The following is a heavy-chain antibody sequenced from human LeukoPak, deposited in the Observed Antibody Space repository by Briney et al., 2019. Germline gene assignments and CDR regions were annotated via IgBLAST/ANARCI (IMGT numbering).Heavy chain of an antibody. D-gene: IGHD6-13*01. CDR3: ARHPGYSSSWYMDY. CDR2: INHSGST. Sequence: PSETLSLTCAVYGGSFSGYYWSWIRQPPGKGLEWIGEINHSGSTNYNPSLKSRVTISVDTSKNQFSLKLSSVTAADTAVYYCARHPGYSSSWYMDYWGQGTLVTVSS. CDR1: GGSFSGYY. J-gene: IGHJ4*02. V-gene: IGHV4-34*01.